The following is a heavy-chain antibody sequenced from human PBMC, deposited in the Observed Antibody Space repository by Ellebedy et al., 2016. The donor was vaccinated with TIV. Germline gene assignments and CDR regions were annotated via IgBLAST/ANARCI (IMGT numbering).Heavy chain of an antibody. Sequence: GESLKISCAASGFTVSSSCINWVRQAPGKGLEWVSGISAGGNTYYADSVKGRFTISRNDSKNTLYLQMNSLRAEDTAIYYCSREAGTSGWYSGFQHWGQGTLVTVSS. V-gene: IGHV3-53*01. J-gene: IGHJ1*01. CDR1: GFTVSSSC. CDR3: SREAGTSGWYSGFQH. D-gene: IGHD6-19*01. CDR2: ISAGGNT.